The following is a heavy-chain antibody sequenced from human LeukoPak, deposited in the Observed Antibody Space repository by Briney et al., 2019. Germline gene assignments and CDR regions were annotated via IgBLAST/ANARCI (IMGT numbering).Heavy chain of an antibody. V-gene: IGHV4-59*08. J-gene: IGHJ4*02. D-gene: IGHD3-22*01. CDR3: ARLVSSLYYYDSSGYGYFDY. Sequence: PSETLSLTCTVSGGSISSYYWSWIRQPPGKGLEWIGYIYYSGSTSYNPSLKSRVTISVDTSKNQFSLKLSSVTAADTAVYYCARLVSSLYYYDSSGYGYFDYWGQGTLVTVSS. CDR2: IYYSGST. CDR1: GGSISSYY.